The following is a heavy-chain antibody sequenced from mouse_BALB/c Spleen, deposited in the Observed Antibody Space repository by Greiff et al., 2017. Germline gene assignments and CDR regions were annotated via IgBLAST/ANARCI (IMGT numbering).Heavy chain of an antibody. Sequence: EVKLVESGGGLVQPGGSLKLSCAASGFTFSSYTMSWVRQTPEKRLEWVAYISNGGGSTYYPDTVKGRFTISRDNAKNTLYLQMSSLKSEDTAMYYCARQCPYYRYDYAMDYWGQGTSGTVSS. CDR2: ISNGGGST. J-gene: IGHJ4*01. CDR1: GFTFSSYT. D-gene: IGHD2-14*01. CDR3: ARQCPYYRYDYAMDY. V-gene: IGHV5-12-2*01.